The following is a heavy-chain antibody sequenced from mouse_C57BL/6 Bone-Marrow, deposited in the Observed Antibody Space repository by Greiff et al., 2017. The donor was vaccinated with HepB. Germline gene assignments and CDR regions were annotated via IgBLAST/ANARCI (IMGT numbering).Heavy chain of an antibody. D-gene: IGHD2-2*01. CDR3: ARQGIYYGYPYAMDY. J-gene: IGHJ4*01. CDR1: GFTFSDYY. Sequence: EVHLVESGGGLVQPGGSLKLSCAASGFTFSDYYMYWVRQTPEKRLEWVAYISNGGGSTYYPDTVKGRFTISRDNAKNTLYLQMSRLKSEDTAMYYCARQGIYYGYPYAMDYWGQGTSVTVSS. V-gene: IGHV5-12*01. CDR2: ISNGGGST.